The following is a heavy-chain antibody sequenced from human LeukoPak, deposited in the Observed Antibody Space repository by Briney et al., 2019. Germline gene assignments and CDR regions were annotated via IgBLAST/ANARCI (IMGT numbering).Heavy chain of an antibody. Sequence: SVKVSCKASGGTFSSYTISWVRQAPGQGLEWMGRIIPILGIANYAQKFQGRVTITADKSTSTAYMELSSLRSEDTAVYYCATSSGYYPGYLGYWGQGTLVTVSS. CDR2: IIPILGIA. CDR3: ATSSGYYPGYLGY. V-gene: IGHV1-69*02. J-gene: IGHJ4*02. D-gene: IGHD3-22*01. CDR1: GGTFSSYT.